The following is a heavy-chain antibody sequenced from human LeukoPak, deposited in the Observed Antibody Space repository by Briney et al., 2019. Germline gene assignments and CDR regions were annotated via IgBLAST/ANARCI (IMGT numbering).Heavy chain of an antibody. V-gene: IGHV1-69*13. CDR2: IIPIFGTA. J-gene: IGHJ4*02. D-gene: IGHD3-3*02. CDR3: ARDVSFLEWLPYY. Sequence: SVKVSCKASGGTFSSYAISWVRQAPGQGLEWMGGIIPIFGTANYAQKFQGRVTITADESTSTAYMELSSLRSEDTAVYYCARDVSFLEWLPYYWGQGTLVTVSS. CDR1: GGTFSSYA.